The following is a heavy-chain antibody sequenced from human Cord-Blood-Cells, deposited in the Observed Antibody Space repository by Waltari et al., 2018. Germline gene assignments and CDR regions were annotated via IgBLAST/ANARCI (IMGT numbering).Heavy chain of an antibody. CDR1: GYTLAELS. CDR2: FDPEDGET. J-gene: IGHJ4*02. Sequence: QVQLVQSGAAVKKPGASVKVSCKVSGYTLAELSMHWVRQAPGKGLEWMGGFDPEDGETIYAQKFQGRVTMTEDTSTDTAYMELSSLRSEDTAVYYCATSVRRNCGGDCYSDYWGQGTLVTVSS. D-gene: IGHD2-21*01. CDR3: ATSVRRNCGGDCYSDY. V-gene: IGHV1-24*01.